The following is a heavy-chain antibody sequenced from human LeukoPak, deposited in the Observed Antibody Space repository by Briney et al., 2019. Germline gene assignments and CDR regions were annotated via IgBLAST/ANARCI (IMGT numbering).Heavy chain of an antibody. CDR2: IWYDGSNK. V-gene: IGHV3-33*01. Sequence: PGGSLRLSCAASGFTFSSYGMHWVRQAPGKGLEWVAVIWYDGSNKYYADSVKGRFTISRDNSKNTLYLQMNSLRAEDTAVYYCARDIRGPYGSGPLGSYYYYGMDVWGQGTTVTVSS. J-gene: IGHJ6*02. CDR3: ARDIRGPYGSGPLGSYYYYGMDV. CDR1: GFTFSSYG. D-gene: IGHD3-10*01.